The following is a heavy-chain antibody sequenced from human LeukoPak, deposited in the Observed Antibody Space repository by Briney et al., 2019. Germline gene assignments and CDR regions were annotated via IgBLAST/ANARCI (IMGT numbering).Heavy chain of an antibody. D-gene: IGHD6-19*01. J-gene: IGHJ4*02. V-gene: IGHV1-46*01. CDR3: ARDPSNSGGWHPFLDY. CDR1: GYTFTSNY. CDR2: IYPRDGST. Sequence: ASVKVSCKASGYTFTSNYIHWVRQAPGQGLEWMGMIYPRDGSTSYAQKFQGRVTVTRDTSTSTVHMELSGLRSEDTAVYYCARDPSNSGGWHPFLDYWGQGTLVTVSS.